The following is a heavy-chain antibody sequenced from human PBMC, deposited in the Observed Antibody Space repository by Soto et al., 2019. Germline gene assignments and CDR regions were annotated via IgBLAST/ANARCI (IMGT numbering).Heavy chain of an antibody. V-gene: IGHV4-31*03. CDR3: ARVNALAFDI. Sequence: SEPLSLTCTVSGDSLSTGNLFWGWIRQHPGKGLEWIGYVFYTGNTYYNPSLRSRVLMLVDMSKNQFSLNLTSVTVADTAVYYCARVNALAFDIWGQGTTVTVSS. J-gene: IGHJ3*02. CDR1: GDSLSTGNLF. CDR2: VFYTGNT.